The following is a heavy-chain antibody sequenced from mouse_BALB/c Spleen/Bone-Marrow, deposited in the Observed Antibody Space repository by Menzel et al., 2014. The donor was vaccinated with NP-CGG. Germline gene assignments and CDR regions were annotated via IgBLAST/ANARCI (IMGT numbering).Heavy chain of an antibody. CDR2: ISGGGSS. Sequence: EVKLVESGGGLVKSGGSLKLSCAASGFSFNSYGMSWVRQTPEKRLEWVATISGGGSSFYPDSVKGRFTIPRDNAKNNLYLQLSSLRSEDSALYYCARHAYYDQTEVSFVYWGQGTLVTVSA. D-gene: IGHD2-4*01. J-gene: IGHJ3*01. V-gene: IGHV5-9-2*01. CDR3: ARHAYYDQTEVSFVY. CDR1: GFSFNSYG.